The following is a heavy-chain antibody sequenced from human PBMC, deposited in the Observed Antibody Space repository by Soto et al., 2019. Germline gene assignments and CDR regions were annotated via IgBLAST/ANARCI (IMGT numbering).Heavy chain of an antibody. Sequence: SETLSLTCTVSGGSISSGGYYWSWIRQHPGKGLEWIGYIYYSGSTYYNPSLKSRVTISVDTSKNQFSLKLSSVTAADTAVYYCARGLTYYYGSGSYYKETFDAFDIWGKGTMVTVSS. D-gene: IGHD3-10*01. V-gene: IGHV4-31*03. CDR1: GGSISSGGYY. CDR2: IYYSGST. CDR3: ARGLTYYYGSGSYYKETFDAFDI. J-gene: IGHJ3*02.